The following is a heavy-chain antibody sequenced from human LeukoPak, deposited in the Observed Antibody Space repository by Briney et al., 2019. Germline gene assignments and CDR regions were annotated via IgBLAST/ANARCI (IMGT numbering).Heavy chain of an antibody. CDR1: GVSISRYY. Sequence: PSETLSLTCTVSGVSISRYYWSWVRQPPGKGLEWIGSVRYSGNTNYNPSLKSRVTISLDTSKNQFSLKLSYVTAADTAVYYCARHDYNWKTFDYWGQGTLVTVSS. V-gene: IGHV4-59*08. D-gene: IGHD1-1*01. CDR3: ARHDYNWKTFDY. CDR2: VRYSGNT. J-gene: IGHJ4*02.